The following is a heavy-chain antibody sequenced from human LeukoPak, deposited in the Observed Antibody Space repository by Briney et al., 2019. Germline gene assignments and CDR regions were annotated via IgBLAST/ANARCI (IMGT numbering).Heavy chain of an antibody. CDR1: GYSFTSYW. CDR3: ARHDYGDEDYYYYGMDV. CDR2: IYPGDSDI. J-gene: IGHJ6*02. V-gene: IGHV5-51*01. Sequence: GESLKISCKGSGYSFTSYWIAWVRQMPGKCLEWMGIIYPGDSDIRYSPSFQGQVTISADKSISTAYLQWSSLKASDTAMYYCARHDYGDEDYYYYGMDVWGQGTTVTVSS. D-gene: IGHD4-17*01.